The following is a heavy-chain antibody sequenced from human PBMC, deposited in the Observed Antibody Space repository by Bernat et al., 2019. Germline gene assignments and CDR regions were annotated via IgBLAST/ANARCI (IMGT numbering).Heavy chain of an antibody. CDR3: ARVSLYGAPTSCMDV. V-gene: IGHV3-33*01. CDR2: IWYDGSNE. J-gene: IGHJ6*02. D-gene: IGHD4-17*01. CDR1: KFTFSSYG. Sequence: QVQLVESGGGVVQPGRSLRLSCEASKFTFSSYGMHWVRQAPGKGLEWVAVIWYDGSNENYADSVKGRFTISRDNSKNTLFLQMNSLRAEDTAVYYCARVSLYGAPTSCMDVWGQGTTVTVSS.